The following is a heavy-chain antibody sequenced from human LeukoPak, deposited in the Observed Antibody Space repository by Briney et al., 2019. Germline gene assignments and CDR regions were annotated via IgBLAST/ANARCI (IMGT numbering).Heavy chain of an antibody. CDR1: GGSFSGYY. V-gene: IGHV4-34*01. D-gene: IGHD1-7*01. Sequence: SETLSLTCAVYGGSFSGYYWSWIRQPPGKGLEWIGEINHSGSTNYNPSLKSRVTISVDTSKNQFPLKLSSVTAADTAVYYCARGWNYFRAPMDVWGQGTTVTVSS. CDR3: ARGWNYFRAPMDV. J-gene: IGHJ6*02. CDR2: INHSGST.